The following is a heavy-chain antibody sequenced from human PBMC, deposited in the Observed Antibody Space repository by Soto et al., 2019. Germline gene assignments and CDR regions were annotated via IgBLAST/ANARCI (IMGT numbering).Heavy chain of an antibody. CDR3: AKDVTIFGVVSWFDP. D-gene: IGHD3-3*01. J-gene: IGHJ5*02. V-gene: IGHV3-23*01. CDR1: GFTFSSYA. Sequence: PGGSLRLSCAASGFTFSSYAMSWVRQAPGKGLEWVSAISGSGGSTYYADSVKGRFTISRDNSKNTLYLQMNSLRAEDTAVYYCAKDVTIFGVVSWFDPWGQGTLVTVSS. CDR2: ISGSGGST.